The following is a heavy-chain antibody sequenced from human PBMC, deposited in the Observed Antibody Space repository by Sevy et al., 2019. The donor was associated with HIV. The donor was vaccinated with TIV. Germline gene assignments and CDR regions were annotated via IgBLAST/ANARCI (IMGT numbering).Heavy chain of an antibody. V-gene: IGHV4-4*07. J-gene: IGHJ6*02. Sequence: SETLSLTCTVSGGSISNYYWNWIRQPAGKGLEWIGRIYTSGSTNYNPSLKSRITMSVDTSKNQFSLRLSSVTAADTAVYYCARHEDCSSTSCYRGEWYYYYGMDVWGQGTTVTVSS. CDR1: GGSISNYY. CDR3: ARHEDCSSTSCYRGEWYYYYGMDV. D-gene: IGHD2-2*02. CDR2: IYTSGST.